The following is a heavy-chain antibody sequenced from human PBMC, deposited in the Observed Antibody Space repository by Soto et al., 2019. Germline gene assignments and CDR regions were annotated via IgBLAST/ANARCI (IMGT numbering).Heavy chain of an antibody. CDR2: ISGSGGST. D-gene: IGHD3-9*01. CDR3: ASSPYFGWLSNYYYYYMDV. Sequence: PGGSLRLSCAASGFTFSSYAMSWVRQAPGKGLEWVSAISGSGGSTYYADSVKGRFTISRDNSKNTLYLQMNSLRAEDTAVYYCASSPYFGWLSNYYYYYMDVWGKGTTVTVSS. V-gene: IGHV3-23*01. J-gene: IGHJ6*03. CDR1: GFTFSSYA.